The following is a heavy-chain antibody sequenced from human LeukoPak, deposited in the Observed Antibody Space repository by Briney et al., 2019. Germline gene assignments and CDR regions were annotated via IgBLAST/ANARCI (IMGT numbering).Heavy chain of an antibody. CDR3: ARETVAGPGHY. Sequence: GAAVKVSCKASVYTFTSYCISWVRQAPGQGGEWMGWISAYNGDTNYSQKLQGRVTITTDTSTSTAYMELRSLRSDDTAVYYCARETVAGPGHYWGQGTLVTVSS. D-gene: IGHD6-19*01. J-gene: IGHJ4*02. CDR1: VYTFTSYC. CDR2: ISAYNGDT. V-gene: IGHV1-18*01.